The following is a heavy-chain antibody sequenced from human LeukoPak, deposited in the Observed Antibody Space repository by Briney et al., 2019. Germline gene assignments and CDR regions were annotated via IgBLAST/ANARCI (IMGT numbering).Heavy chain of an antibody. CDR1: GYTFTDYY. J-gene: IGHJ4*02. CDR3: ARGYSYGSGYFDY. D-gene: IGHD5-18*01. Sequence: ASVKVSCKASGYTFTDYYIHWVRQAPGQGLEWMGWINPDSGGTNYAQKFQGRVTMTRDTSISTAYMELSRLRSDDTAVYYCARGYSYGSGYFDYWGQGTLVTVSS. CDR2: INPDSGGT. V-gene: IGHV1-2*02.